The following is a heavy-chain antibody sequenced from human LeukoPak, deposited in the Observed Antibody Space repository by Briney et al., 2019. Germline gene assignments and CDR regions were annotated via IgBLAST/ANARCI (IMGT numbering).Heavy chain of an antibody. Sequence: ASVKVSCKGSGYPLTPYVITRGRQAPGQGPEGLGWINPQNGNTNFAQRFQSRVTMTTDTSTNTAYMELRRLTSEDTAVDFYYSACSAFISQWCCSDFWGQGTLVTVSS. D-gene: IGHD4/OR15-4a*01. J-gene: IGHJ4*02. CDR2: INPQNGNT. CDR3: YSACSAFISQWCCSDF. V-gene: IGHV1-18*04. CDR1: GYPLTPYV.